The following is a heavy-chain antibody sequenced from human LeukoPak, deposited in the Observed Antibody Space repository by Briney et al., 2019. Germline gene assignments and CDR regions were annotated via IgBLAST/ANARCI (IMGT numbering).Heavy chain of an antibody. V-gene: IGHV3-33*01. CDR3: ARSNGGYSYGSVDY. Sequence: PGGSLRLSCAASGFTFSSYGMHWVRQAPGKGLEWVAVIWYDGSNKYHADSVKGRFTISRDNSKNTLYLQMNSLRAEDTAVYYCARSNGGYSYGSVDYWGQGTLVTVSS. CDR2: IWYDGSNK. D-gene: IGHD5-18*01. J-gene: IGHJ4*02. CDR1: GFTFSSYG.